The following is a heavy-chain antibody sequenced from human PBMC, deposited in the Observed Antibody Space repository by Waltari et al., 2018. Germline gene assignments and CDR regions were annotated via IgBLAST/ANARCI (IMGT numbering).Heavy chain of an antibody. Sequence: QLQLQESGPGLVKPSETLSLTCTVSGGSISSSSYYWGWIRQPPGKGLDWIRRIYYSGRTYYNPALKSQVTISVDTSKNQFSLKLSSVTDADTAVYYCARLDALRYSYGRWGQGTLVTVSS. CDR3: ARLDALRYSYGR. J-gene: IGHJ4*02. CDR2: IYYSGRT. D-gene: IGHD5-18*01. CDR1: GGSISSSSYY. V-gene: IGHV4-39*01.